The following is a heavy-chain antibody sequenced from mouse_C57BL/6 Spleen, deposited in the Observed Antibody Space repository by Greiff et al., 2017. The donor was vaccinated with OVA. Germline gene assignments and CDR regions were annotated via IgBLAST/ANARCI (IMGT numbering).Heavy chain of an antibody. J-gene: IGHJ2*01. CDR2: IYPGDGDT. D-gene: IGHD1-1*02. CDR1: GYAFSSYW. Sequence: VQLQESGAELVKPGASVKISCKASGYAFSSYWMNWVKQRPGQGLEWIGQIYPGDGDTNYNGKFKGKATLTADKSSSTAYLQLSSLSSEDSAVYFCARGGWADYWGQGTTLTVSS. CDR3: ARGGWADY. V-gene: IGHV1-80*01.